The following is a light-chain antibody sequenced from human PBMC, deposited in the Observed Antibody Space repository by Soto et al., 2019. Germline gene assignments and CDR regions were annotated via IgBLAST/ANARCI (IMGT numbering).Light chain of an antibody. CDR1: QRISSTY. V-gene: IGKV3-20*01. Sequence: EIVLTQSPGTLSLSPGDRGTLSCRASQRISSTYLAWYHQKPGQAPRLLIYGASIRATGVPDRFNGSGSGTDFTLTISRLEPEDFAVYYCQQYGRSHTFGGGTKVDI. CDR3: QQYGRSHT. J-gene: IGKJ4*01. CDR2: GAS.